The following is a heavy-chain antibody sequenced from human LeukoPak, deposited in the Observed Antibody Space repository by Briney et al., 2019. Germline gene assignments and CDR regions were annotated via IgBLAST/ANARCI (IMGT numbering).Heavy chain of an antibody. CDR1: GDSISSGSYY. V-gene: IGHV4-61*02. CDR3: ARGKYYYDSNSSYRYFDP. D-gene: IGHD3-22*01. Sequence: SQTLSLTCTVSGDSISSGSYYWSWIRQPAGKGLEWIGRIYTTGNANYNPSLKSRVTMSIDTSKKQFSLNLSSVTAADTAVYYCARGKYYYDSNSSYRYFDPWGQGTLVTVSS. J-gene: IGHJ5*02. CDR2: IYTTGNA.